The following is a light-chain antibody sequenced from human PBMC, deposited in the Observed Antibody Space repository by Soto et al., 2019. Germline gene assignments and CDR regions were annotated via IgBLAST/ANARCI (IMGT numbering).Light chain of an antibody. Sequence: EIVLTQSPGTLSLSPGERATLSCRASQSVSDNYLAWYQQKPGPAPRLLIYGASNRATGIPDRFSGSGSGTDFTRISSRLDPEEFAVHYCQEYGGLAPFGGGTKVEIK. V-gene: IGKV3-20*01. CDR3: QEYGGLAP. CDR1: QSVSDNY. CDR2: GAS. J-gene: IGKJ4*01.